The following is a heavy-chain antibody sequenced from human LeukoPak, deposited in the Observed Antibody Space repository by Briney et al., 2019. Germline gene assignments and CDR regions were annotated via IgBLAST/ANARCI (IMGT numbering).Heavy chain of an antibody. Sequence: SETLSLTCAVYGGSFSGYYWSWIRQPPGKGLEWIGEINHSGSTNYNPSLKSRVTISVDTSKNQFSLKLSSVTAADTAVYYCARILRSYPYYFDYWGQGTLVTVSS. CDR2: INHSGST. CDR3: ARILRSYPYYFDY. V-gene: IGHV4-34*01. CDR1: GGSFSGYY. J-gene: IGHJ4*02. D-gene: IGHD1-26*01.